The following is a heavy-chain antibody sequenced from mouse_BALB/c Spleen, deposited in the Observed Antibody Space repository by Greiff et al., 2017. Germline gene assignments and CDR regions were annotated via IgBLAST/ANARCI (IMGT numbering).Heavy chain of an antibody. D-gene: IGHD2-4*01. V-gene: IGHV1-7*01. CDR3: ASSYDYDDAAFDY. CDR2: INPSTGYT. Sequence: VQLQQSGAELAKPGASVKMSCKASGYTFTSYWMHWVKQRPGQGLEWIGYINPSTGYTEYNQKFKDKATLTADKSSSTAYMQLSSLTSEDSAVYYCASSYDYDDAAFDYWGQGTTLTVSS. CDR1: GYTFTSYW. J-gene: IGHJ2*01.